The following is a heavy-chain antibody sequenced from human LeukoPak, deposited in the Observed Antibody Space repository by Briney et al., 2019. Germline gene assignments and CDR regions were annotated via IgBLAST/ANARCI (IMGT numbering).Heavy chain of an antibody. CDR2: INPGDSDT. V-gene: IGHV5-51*01. J-gene: IGHJ4*02. D-gene: IGHD6-19*01. Sequence: GESLKSSCKGSGYSYTSNWIGWVRQMPGKGLEWMGIINPGDSDTRYSPSFQGQVTISADKSISTAYLQWSSLKASDTAMYYCARQGIGVATDYWGQGTLVTVSS. CDR3: ARQGIGVATDY. CDR1: GYSYTSNW.